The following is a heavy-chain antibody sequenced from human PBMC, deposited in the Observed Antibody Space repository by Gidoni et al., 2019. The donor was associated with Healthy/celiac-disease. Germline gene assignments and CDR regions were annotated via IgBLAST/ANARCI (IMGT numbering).Heavy chain of an antibody. J-gene: IGHJ4*02. V-gene: IGHV1-2*04. CDR1: GYTFTGHY. D-gene: IGHD6-13*01. CDR2: INPNSGGT. Sequence: QVQLVQSGAEVKNPGASVKVSCKASGYTFTGHYMHWVRQAPGHGLEWMGWINPNSGGTNYAQKFQGWVTMTRDTSISTAYMELSRLRSDDTAVYYCARDSLAAAGINSYYFDYWGQGTLVTVSS. CDR3: ARDSLAAAGINSYYFDY.